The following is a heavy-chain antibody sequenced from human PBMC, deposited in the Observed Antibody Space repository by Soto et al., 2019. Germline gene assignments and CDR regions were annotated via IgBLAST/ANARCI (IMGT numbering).Heavy chain of an antibody. CDR3: ARPYYYDSSGLIRGFGY. CDR2: IIPIFGTA. CDR1: GGTFSSYA. V-gene: IGHV1-69*13. Sequence: SVKVSCKASGGTFSSYAISWVRQAPGQGLEWMGGIIPIFGTANYAQKFQGRVTITADESTSTAYMELSSLRSEDTAVYYCARPYYYDSSGLIRGFGYWGQGTLVTVSS. D-gene: IGHD3-22*01. J-gene: IGHJ4*02.